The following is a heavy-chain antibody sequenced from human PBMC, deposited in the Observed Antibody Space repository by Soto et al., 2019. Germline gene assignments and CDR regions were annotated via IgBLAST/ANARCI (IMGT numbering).Heavy chain of an antibody. Sequence: EVQLVESGGGLVKPGGSLRLSCAASGFTFSSYSMNWVRQAPGKGLEWVSSISSSSSYIYYADSVKGRFTISRDNAKNSLYLQMNSLRAEDTAVYYCAREGDYDFWSGYETYAFDIWGQGTMVTVSS. CDR2: ISSSSSYI. CDR3: AREGDYDFWSGYETYAFDI. D-gene: IGHD3-3*01. J-gene: IGHJ3*02. CDR1: GFTFSSYS. V-gene: IGHV3-21*01.